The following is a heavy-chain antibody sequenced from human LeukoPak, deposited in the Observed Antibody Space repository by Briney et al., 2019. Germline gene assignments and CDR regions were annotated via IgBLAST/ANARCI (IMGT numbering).Heavy chain of an antibody. Sequence: GGSLRLSCAASGFTFSSYGMHWVRQAPGKGLEWVAFIRYDGSNKYYADSVKGRFTISRDNSKNTLYLQMNSLRAEDTAVYYCAKEDYYDSSGYVDYWGQGILVTVSS. V-gene: IGHV3-30*02. J-gene: IGHJ4*02. CDR1: GFTFSSYG. D-gene: IGHD3-22*01. CDR2: IRYDGSNK. CDR3: AKEDYYDSSGYVDY.